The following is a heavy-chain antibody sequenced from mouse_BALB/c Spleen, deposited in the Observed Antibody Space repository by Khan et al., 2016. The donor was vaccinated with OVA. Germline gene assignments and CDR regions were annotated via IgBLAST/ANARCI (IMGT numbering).Heavy chain of an antibody. CDR2: INPGSGNT. CDR1: GYAFADYL. Sequence: VQLKQSGTELLSPGTSVKVSCKASGYAFADYLIDWVKQRPGQGLEWIGVINPGSGNTNYNEKFKGKATLTAAKSSSTAYMQLSSLTSDDSAVYFWARSGGYGDAVDYWGQGTSVTVSS. CDR3: ARSGGYGDAVDY. V-gene: IGHV1-54*01. J-gene: IGHJ4*01. D-gene: IGHD2-2*01.